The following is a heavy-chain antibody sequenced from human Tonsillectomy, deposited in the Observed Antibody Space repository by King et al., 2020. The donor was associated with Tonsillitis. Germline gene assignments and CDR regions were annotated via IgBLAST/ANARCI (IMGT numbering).Heavy chain of an antibody. D-gene: IGHD4-17*01. J-gene: IGHJ2*01. CDR3: AKAVNNGDYVYWYFDL. Sequence: VQLLESGGGLVQPGGSLRLSCAASGFTFSSCAMSWVRPAPGKGLEWVSAVSDSGGGTYYADSVRGRFTISRDNSKNTLYLQMNSLRVEDTAVYYCAKAVNNGDYVYWYFDLWGRGTLVSVSS. CDR2: VSDSGGGT. V-gene: IGHV3-23*01. CDR1: GFTFSSCA.